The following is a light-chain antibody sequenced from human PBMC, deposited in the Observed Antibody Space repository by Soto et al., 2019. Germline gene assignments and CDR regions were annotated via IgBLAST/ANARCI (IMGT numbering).Light chain of an antibody. CDR3: QQYYNSVLT. Sequence: DIQMTQSPSSLSASLGDRVTITCRASQSISNLLNWVQHKPGNAPKVLISAPSTLQSGVPPRFSGSESGTDFTLTISSLQPEDSASYYCQQYYNSVLTFGGGTKVEIK. CDR1: QSISNL. V-gene: IGKV1-39*01. J-gene: IGKJ4*01. CDR2: APS.